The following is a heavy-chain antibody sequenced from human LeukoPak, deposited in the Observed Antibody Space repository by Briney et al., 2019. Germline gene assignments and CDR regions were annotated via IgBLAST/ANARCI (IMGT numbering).Heavy chain of an antibody. CDR3: ARSDGVVGATIAEYFQH. CDR1: GGSFSGYY. D-gene: IGHD1-26*01. V-gene: IGHV4-34*01. J-gene: IGHJ1*01. CDR2: INHSGST. Sequence: SSETLSLTCAVYGGSFSGYYWSWIRQPPGKGLEWIGEINHSGSTNYNPSLKSRVTISVDTSKNQFSLKLSSVTAADTAVYYCARSDGVVGATIAEYFQHWGQGTLVTVSS.